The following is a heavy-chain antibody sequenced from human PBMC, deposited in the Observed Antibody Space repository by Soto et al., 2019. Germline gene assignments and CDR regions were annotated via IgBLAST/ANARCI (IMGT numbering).Heavy chain of an antibody. CDR1: SGSISVTNVF. CDR3: ARITGRHLDY. J-gene: IGHJ4*02. V-gene: IGHV4-39*01. D-gene: IGHD1-20*01. Sequence: SETLSLTCTVSSGSISVTNVFWGWVRQPPGKGLEWIGNVDYSGTAYFSPSLATRVTFHVDTSKNQFSLTLYSVTAADTAVYYCARITGRHLDYWGQGIXVTVS. CDR2: VDYSGTA.